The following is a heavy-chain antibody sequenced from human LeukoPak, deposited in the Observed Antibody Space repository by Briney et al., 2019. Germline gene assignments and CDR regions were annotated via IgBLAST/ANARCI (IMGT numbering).Heavy chain of an antibody. CDR3: ARGPTYCGGDCYSGAYYYYMDV. Sequence: PSETLSLTCAVSGGSFSGYYWSWVRQPPGKGLEWIGEINNSGGTNYNPSLKSRVTMSVDTSKSQFSLRLSSVTAADTGVYYWARGPTYCGGDCYSGAYYYYMDVWGKGTTVTVSS. J-gene: IGHJ6*03. CDR2: INNSGGT. CDR1: GGSFSGYY. D-gene: IGHD2-21*02. V-gene: IGHV4-34*01.